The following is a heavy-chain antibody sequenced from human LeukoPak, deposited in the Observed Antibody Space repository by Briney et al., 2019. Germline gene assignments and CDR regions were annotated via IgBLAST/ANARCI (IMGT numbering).Heavy chain of an antibody. J-gene: IGHJ4*02. CDR3: ARDKDVYFDY. CDR2: ISSSSSYI. V-gene: IGHV3-21*01. CDR1: GFTFSTFR. Sequence: GGSLRLSCVGTGFTFSTFRMNWVRQAPGKGLEWVSSISSSSSYIYYADSVKGRITISRDNAKNSLYLQMNSLRVEDTAVYYCARDKDVYFDYWGQGTLVTVSS.